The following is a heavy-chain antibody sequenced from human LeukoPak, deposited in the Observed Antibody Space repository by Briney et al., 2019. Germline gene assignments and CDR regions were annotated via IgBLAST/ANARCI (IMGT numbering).Heavy chain of an antibody. Sequence: ASETLSLTCAVSGGSISSGGYSWSWIRQPPGKGLEWIGYIYHSGSTYYNPSLKSRVTISVDRSKNQFSPKLSSVTAADTAVHYCARAPYYYDSSGDRYYFDYWGQGTLVTVSS. CDR2: IYHSGST. D-gene: IGHD3-22*01. CDR3: ARAPYYYDSSGDRYYFDY. CDR1: GGSISSGGYS. J-gene: IGHJ4*02. V-gene: IGHV4-30-2*01.